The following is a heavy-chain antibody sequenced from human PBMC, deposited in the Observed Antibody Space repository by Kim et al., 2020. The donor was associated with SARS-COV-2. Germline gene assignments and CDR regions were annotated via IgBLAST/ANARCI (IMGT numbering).Heavy chain of an antibody. CDR2: IWYDGSSE. CDR1: GFTFSKYG. CDR3: ARDRWFGELRPCYFDY. V-gene: IGHV3-33*01. Sequence: GGSLRLSCAASGFTFSKYGMHWVRQAPGKGLEGVAVIWYDGSSEYYADSVKGRFTISRDNSKNTLYLEMNSLRAEDTAVYYCARDRWFGELRPCYFDYWGQGTLVTVSS. D-gene: IGHD3-10*01. J-gene: IGHJ4*02.